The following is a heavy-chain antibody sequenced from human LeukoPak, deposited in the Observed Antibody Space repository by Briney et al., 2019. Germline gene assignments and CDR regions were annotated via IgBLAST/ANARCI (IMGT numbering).Heavy chain of an antibody. D-gene: IGHD5-12*01. CDR1: GFTFSSYS. V-gene: IGHV3-21*01. CDR3: ARVRRGYDYYFDY. CDR2: ISSSSSYI. Sequence: PGGSLRLSCAVSGFTFSSYSMNWVRQAPGKGLEWVSSISSSSSYIYYADSVKGRFTISRDNAKNSLYLQMNSLRAEDTAVYYCARVRRGYDYYFDYWGQGTLVTVSS. J-gene: IGHJ4*02.